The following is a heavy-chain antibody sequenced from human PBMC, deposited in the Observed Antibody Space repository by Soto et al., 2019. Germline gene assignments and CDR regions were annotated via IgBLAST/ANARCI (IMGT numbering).Heavy chain of an antibody. CDR2: IWYDGSNK. J-gene: IGHJ6*02. Sequence: HPGGSLRLSCAASEFTFSSYGMHWVRQAPGKGLEWVAVIWYDGSNKYYADSVKGRFTISRDNSKNTLYLQMNSLRAEDTAVYYCAREEATYYYYYGMDVWGQGTKVTVSS. V-gene: IGHV3-33*01. CDR3: AREEATYYYYYGMDV. D-gene: IGHD1-26*01. CDR1: EFTFSSYG.